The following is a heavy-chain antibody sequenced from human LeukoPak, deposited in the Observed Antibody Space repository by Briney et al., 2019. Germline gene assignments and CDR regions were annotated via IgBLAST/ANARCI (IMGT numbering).Heavy chain of an antibody. J-gene: IGHJ4*02. D-gene: IGHD2-2*01. CDR3: ARDDGLVVPAAMSFDY. Sequence: PGGSLRLSCAASGFTFSSYSMNWVRQAPGKGLEWVSSISGSSSYIYYADSVKGRFTISRDNAKNSLYLQMNSLRAEDTALYYCARDDGLVVPAAMSFDYWGQGTLVTVSS. V-gene: IGHV3-21*04. CDR2: ISGSSSYI. CDR1: GFTFSSYS.